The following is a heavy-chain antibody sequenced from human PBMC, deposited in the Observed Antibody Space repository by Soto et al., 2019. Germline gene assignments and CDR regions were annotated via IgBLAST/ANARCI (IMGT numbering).Heavy chain of an antibody. CDR3: ARDSSSSSHY. D-gene: IGHD6-6*01. J-gene: IGHJ4*02. CDR1: GGTFSSYA. CDR2: IIPIFGTA. V-gene: IGHV1-69*13. Sequence: GASVKVSCKASGGTFSSYAISWVRQAPGQGLEWMGGIIPIFGTADYAQKFQGRVTITADESTSTAYVELSSLRSVDTAVYYCARDSSSSSHYWGQGTLVTVSS.